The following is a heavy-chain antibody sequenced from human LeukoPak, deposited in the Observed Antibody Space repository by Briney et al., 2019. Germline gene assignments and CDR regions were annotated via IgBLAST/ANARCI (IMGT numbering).Heavy chain of an antibody. V-gene: IGHV3-7*01. Sequence: GGSLRLSCAASGFTVSSNYMSWVRQAPGKGLEWVAHINPDGRDTYYVDSVKGRFTISRDNAQNSMYPQMNSLRVEDTAVYYCTSWGNTTAEYFQRWGQGTLVTVSS. D-gene: IGHD4-23*01. CDR3: TSWGNTTAEYFQR. CDR1: GFTVSSNY. J-gene: IGHJ1*01. CDR2: INPDGRDT.